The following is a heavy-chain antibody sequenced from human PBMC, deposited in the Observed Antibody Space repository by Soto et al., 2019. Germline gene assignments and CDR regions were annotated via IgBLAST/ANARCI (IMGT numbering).Heavy chain of an antibody. CDR3: ARPPSGTTTFFDS. V-gene: IGHV5-51*03. J-gene: IGHJ4*02. D-gene: IGHD1-7*01. CDR2: IYPSDSDT. CDR1: GYSFTSNW. Sequence: EVQLVQSGPEVKKSGESLKISCKGSGYSFTSNWIGWVRQMPGKGLGWMGIIYPSDSDTRYSPSFQGQVTISADKSISTAYLQWSSLKASDTAMYYCARPPSGTTTFFDSWGQGTPGHRLL.